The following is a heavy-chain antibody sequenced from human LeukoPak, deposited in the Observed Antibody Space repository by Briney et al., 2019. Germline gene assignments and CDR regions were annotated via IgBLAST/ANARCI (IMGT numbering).Heavy chain of an antibody. CDR2: IIPILGIA. CDR3: ARQATSIVGATTNWFDP. V-gene: IGHV1-69*02. J-gene: IGHJ5*02. CDR1: GGTFSSYT. Sequence: SVKVSCKASGGTFSSYTISWVRQAPGQGLEWMGRIIPILGIANYAQKIQGRVTITADKSTSTAYMELSSLRSEDTAVYYCARQATSIVGATTNWFDPWGQGTLVTVSS. D-gene: IGHD1-26*01.